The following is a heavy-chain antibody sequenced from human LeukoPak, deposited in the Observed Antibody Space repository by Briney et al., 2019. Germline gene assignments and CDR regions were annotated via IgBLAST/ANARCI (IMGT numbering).Heavy chain of an antibody. V-gene: IGHV1-69*13. CDR3: ARDLVDTAMVTDVDY. CDR2: IIPIFGTA. CDR1: GGTFSSYA. Sequence: GASVKVSCKASGGTFSSYAISWVRQAPGQGLEWMGGIIPIFGTANYAQKFQGRVTITADESTSTAYMELSSLRSEDTAVYYCARDLVDTAMVTDVDYWGQGTLVTVSS. D-gene: IGHD5-18*01. J-gene: IGHJ4*02.